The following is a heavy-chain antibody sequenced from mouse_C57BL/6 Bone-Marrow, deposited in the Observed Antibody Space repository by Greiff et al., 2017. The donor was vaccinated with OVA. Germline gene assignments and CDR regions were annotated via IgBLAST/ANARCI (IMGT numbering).Heavy chain of an antibody. D-gene: IGHD2-3*01. J-gene: IGHJ3*01. CDR3: AGHYDGYPWFAY. CDR1: GFSLTSYG. V-gene: IGHV2-2*01. Sequence: QVQLKQSGPGLVQPSQSLSITCTVSGFSLTSYGVHWVRQSPGKGLEWLGVIWSGGSTDYNAAFISRLSIRKDNSKSQVFFKMNSLQADDTAIYYCAGHYDGYPWFAYWGQGTLVTVSA. CDR2: IWSGGST.